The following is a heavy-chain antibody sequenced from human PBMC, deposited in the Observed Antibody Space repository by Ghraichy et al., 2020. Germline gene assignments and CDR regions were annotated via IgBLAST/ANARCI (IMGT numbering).Heavy chain of an antibody. Sequence: SVKVSCKASGGTFSSYTISWVRQAPGQGLEWMGRIIPILGIANYAQKFQGRVTITADKSTSTAYMELSSLRSEDTAVYYCASHPEILAYCGGDCYPGAFDIWGQGTMVTVSS. CDR2: IIPILGIA. D-gene: IGHD2-21*02. J-gene: IGHJ3*02. V-gene: IGHV1-69*02. CDR1: GGTFSSYT. CDR3: ASHPEILAYCGGDCYPGAFDI.